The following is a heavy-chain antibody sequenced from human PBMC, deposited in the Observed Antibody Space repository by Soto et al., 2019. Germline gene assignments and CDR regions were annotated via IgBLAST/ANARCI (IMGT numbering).Heavy chain of an antibody. J-gene: IGHJ4*02. D-gene: IGHD6-19*01. CDR1: GFTFSNAW. V-gene: IGHV3-15*01. CDR3: TTVVVEQWLPTSGDFDY. CDR2: IKSKTDGGTT. Sequence: PGGSLRLSCAASGFTFSNAWMSWVRQAPGKGLEWVGRIKSKTDGGTTDYAAPVKGRFTISRDDSKNTLYLQMNSRKTEDTAVYYCTTVVVEQWLPTSGDFDYWGQGTLVTVSS.